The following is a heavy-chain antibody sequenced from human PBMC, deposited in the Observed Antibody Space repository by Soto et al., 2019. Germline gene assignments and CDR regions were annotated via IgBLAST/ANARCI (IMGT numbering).Heavy chain of an antibody. CDR1: GGSVSSGTYS. V-gene: IGHV4-30-2*01. J-gene: IGHJ4*02. Sequence: SETLSLTCAVSGGSVSSGTYSWNWIRQPPGKGLEWIGYIYHSGSFYYNPPLKSRVTISIDRSKNQFSLSLDSVTAADTAVYYCARASGYCRGGTCFPFDYWGRGTLVTVSS. CDR3: ARASGYCRGGTCFPFDY. CDR2: IYHSGSF. D-gene: IGHD2-15*01.